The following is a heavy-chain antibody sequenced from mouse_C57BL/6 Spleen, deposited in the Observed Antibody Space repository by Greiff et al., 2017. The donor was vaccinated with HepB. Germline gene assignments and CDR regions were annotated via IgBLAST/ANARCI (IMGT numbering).Heavy chain of an antibody. D-gene: IGHD2-5*01. CDR3: ASTSNHAWYFDV. V-gene: IGHV1-64*01. CDR1: GYTFTSYW. CDR2: IHPNSGST. Sequence: QVQLQQPGAELVKPGASVKLSCKASGYTFTSYWMHWVKQRPGQGLEWIGMIHPNSGSTNYNEKFKSKATLTVDKSSSTAYMQLSSLTSEDSAVYYCASTSNHAWYFDVWGTGTTVTVSS. J-gene: IGHJ1*03.